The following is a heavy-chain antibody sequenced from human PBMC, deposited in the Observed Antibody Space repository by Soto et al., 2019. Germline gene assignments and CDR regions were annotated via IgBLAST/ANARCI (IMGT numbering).Heavy chain of an antibody. CDR2: ISPYNGNT. Sequence: QVQLVQSGAEVKKPGASVKVSCKASGCIFRSHGVSWRRQAPGQGLEWMGWISPYNGNTNYAQNLQGRVTMTTDTSTSTAYMELRSLRSDDTAVYYCARFEYRSTDPLGYAFDIWGQGTMVTVSS. D-gene: IGHD6-6*01. CDR3: ARFEYRSTDPLGYAFDI. V-gene: IGHV1-18*01. CDR1: GCIFRSHG. J-gene: IGHJ3*02.